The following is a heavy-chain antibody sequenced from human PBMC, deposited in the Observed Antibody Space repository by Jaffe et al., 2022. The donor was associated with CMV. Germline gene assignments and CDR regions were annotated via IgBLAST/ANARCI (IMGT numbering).Heavy chain of an antibody. CDR1: GFTFSSYW. V-gene: IGHV3-7*03. CDR2: IKQDGSEK. J-gene: IGHJ4*02. CDR3: ARGIAVAHGPLGFDY. Sequence: EVQLVESGGGLVQPGGSLRLSCAASGFTFSSYWMSWVRQAPGKGLEWVANIKQDGSEKYYVDSVKGRFTISRDNAKNSLYLQMNSLRAEDTAVYYCARGIAVAHGPLGFDYWGQGTLVTVSS. D-gene: IGHD6-19*01.